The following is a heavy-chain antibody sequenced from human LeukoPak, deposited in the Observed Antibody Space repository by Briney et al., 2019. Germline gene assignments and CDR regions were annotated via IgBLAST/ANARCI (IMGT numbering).Heavy chain of an antibody. CDR1: GYTFTSYY. CDR3: ARCYDSSGYYWGDYYFDY. CDR2: INPSGGST. V-gene: IGHV1-46*01. D-gene: IGHD3-22*01. J-gene: IGHJ4*02. Sequence: ASVKVSCKASGYTFTSYYMHWVGQAPGQGLEWMGIINPSGGSTSYAQKFQGRVTMTRDTSTSTVYMELSSLRSEDTAVYYCARCYDSSGYYWGDYYFDYWGQGTLVTVSS.